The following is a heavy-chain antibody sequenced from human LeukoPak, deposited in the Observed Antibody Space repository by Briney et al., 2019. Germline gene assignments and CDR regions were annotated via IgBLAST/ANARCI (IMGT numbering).Heavy chain of an antibody. CDR3: ARGYSSPDY. D-gene: IGHD6-13*01. CDR1: GFTVSSNY. Sequence: GGSLRLSCAASGFTVSSNYMSWVRQAPGKGLEWVSVIYNDGSTFYADSVRGRFTVPRDNSKNTLYPQMNSLRAEDTAVYYCARGYSSPDYWGQGTLVTVSS. CDR2: IYNDGST. V-gene: IGHV3-66*01. J-gene: IGHJ4*02.